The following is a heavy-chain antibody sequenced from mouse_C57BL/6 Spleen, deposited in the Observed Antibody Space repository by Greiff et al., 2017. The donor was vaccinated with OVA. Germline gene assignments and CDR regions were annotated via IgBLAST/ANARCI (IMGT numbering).Heavy chain of an antibody. D-gene: IGHD1-1*01. Sequence: QVQLQQSGPELVKPGASVKISCKASGYAFSSSWMNWVKQRPGKGLEWIGRIYPGDGDTNYNGKFKGKATLTADKSSSTAYMQLSSLTSEDSAVYFCARHTVQGYFDVWGTGTTVTVSS. J-gene: IGHJ1*03. V-gene: IGHV1-82*01. CDR3: ARHTVQGYFDV. CDR1: GYAFSSSW. CDR2: IYPGDGDT.